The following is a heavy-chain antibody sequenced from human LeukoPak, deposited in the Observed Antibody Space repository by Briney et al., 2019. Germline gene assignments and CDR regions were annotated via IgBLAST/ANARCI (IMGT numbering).Heavy chain of an antibody. CDR2: ISSSGSTI. CDR1: GFTFSDYY. V-gene: IGHV3-11*01. J-gene: IGHJ5*02. D-gene: IGHD3-10*01. Sequence: PGGSLRLSCAASGFTFSDYYMSWIRQAPGKGLEGVSYISSSGSTIYYADSVKGRFTISRDNAKDSLYLQMNSLRAEDTAVYYCARCTWFGDSANWFDPWGQGTLVTVSS. CDR3: ARCTWFGDSANWFDP.